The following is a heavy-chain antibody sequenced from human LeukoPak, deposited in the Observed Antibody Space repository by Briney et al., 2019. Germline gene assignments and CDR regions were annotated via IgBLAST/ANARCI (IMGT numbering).Heavy chain of an antibody. Sequence: SETLSLTCAVYGGSFSGYYWSWIRQPPGKGLEWIGEINHSGSTNYNPSLKNRVTISVDTSKNQFSLKLSSVTAADTAVYYCARGGNGRDYYDSSGYYRPAKTFDYWGQGTLVTVSS. D-gene: IGHD3-22*01. CDR2: INHSGST. CDR3: ARGGNGRDYYDSSGYYRPAKTFDY. CDR1: GGSFSGYY. J-gene: IGHJ4*02. V-gene: IGHV4-34*01.